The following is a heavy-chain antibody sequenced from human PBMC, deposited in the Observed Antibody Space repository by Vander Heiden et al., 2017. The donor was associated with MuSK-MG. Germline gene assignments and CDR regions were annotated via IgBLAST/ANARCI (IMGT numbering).Heavy chain of an antibody. J-gene: IGHJ4*02. CDR2: ISSSSSYI. CDR3: ARDREPLESNDY. CDR1: GFTFSSYS. Sequence: EVQLVESGGGLVKPGGSLRLSCPASGFTFSSYSMNWVRQAPGKGLEWVSSISSSSSYIYYADSVKGRFTISRDNAKNSLYLQMNSLRAEDTAVYYCARDREPLESNDYWGQGTLVTVSS. V-gene: IGHV3-21*01.